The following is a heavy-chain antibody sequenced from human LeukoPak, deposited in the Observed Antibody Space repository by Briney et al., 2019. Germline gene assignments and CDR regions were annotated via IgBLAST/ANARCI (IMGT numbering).Heavy chain of an antibody. D-gene: IGHD6-13*01. J-gene: IGHJ4*02. V-gene: IGHV4-59*01. CDR2: IYYSGAT. CDR3: AKGVYIAAAQYGF. Sequence: SETLSLTCTVSGGSISSYYWNWIRQPPGKGLEWIGYIYYSGATNYNPSLKSRVTISVDTSKNQFSLKLSSVTAADTAVYYCAKGVYIAAAQYGFWGQGTLVTVSS. CDR1: GGSISSYY.